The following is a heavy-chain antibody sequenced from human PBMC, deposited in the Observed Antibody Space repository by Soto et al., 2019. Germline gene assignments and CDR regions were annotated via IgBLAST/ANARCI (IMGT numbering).Heavy chain of an antibody. D-gene: IGHD1-1*01. J-gene: IGHJ3*01. CDR3: ATWHEREHAYDV. CDR2: LYDVDGS. CDR1: GLTVSSKKY. Sequence: GGSLRLSCAASGLTVSSKKYVAWVRQAPGKGLEWVSALYDVDGSFYSDSVKGRFTTSSDSSKTTVYLQMNDLRPADTAVYYCATWHEREHAYDVRGQGTTVTVSS. V-gene: IGHV3-53*01.